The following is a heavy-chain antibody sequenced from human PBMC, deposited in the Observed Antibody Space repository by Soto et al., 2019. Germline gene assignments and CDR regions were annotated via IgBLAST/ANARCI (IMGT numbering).Heavy chain of an antibody. CDR1: GGSISSYY. V-gene: IGHV4-59*01. CDR2: IYYSGST. J-gene: IGHJ6*03. D-gene: IGHD6-13*01. Sequence: SETLSLTCTVSGGSISSYYWSWIRQPPGKGLEWIGYIYYSGSTNYNPSLKSRVTISVDTSKNQFSLKLSSVTAADTAVYYCARIIAAAGTVGVYYYYYYMDVWGKGTTVTVSS. CDR3: ARIIAAAGTVGVYYYYYYMDV.